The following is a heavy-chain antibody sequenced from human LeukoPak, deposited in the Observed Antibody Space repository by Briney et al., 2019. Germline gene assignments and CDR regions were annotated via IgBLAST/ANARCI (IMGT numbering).Heavy chain of an antibody. Sequence: EASVKVSCKASGFTFTSSAMQWVRQARGQRLEWIGWIVVGSGNTNYAQKFQERVTITRDMSTSTAYMELSSLRSEDTAVYYCAADEGRGYSGSYYYYGMDVWGQGTTVTVSS. D-gene: IGHD5-12*01. CDR2: IVVGSGNT. J-gene: IGHJ6*02. V-gene: IGHV1-58*02. CDR3: AADEGRGYSGSYYYYGMDV. CDR1: GFTFTSSA.